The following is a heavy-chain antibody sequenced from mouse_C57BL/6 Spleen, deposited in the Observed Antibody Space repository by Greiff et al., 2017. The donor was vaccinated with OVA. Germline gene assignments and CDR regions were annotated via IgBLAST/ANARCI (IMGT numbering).Heavy chain of an antibody. V-gene: IGHV1-42*01. CDR3: ARSGYGSSPLDY. J-gene: IGHJ2*01. D-gene: IGHD1-1*01. CDR1: GYSFTGYY. CDR2: INPSTGGT. Sequence: EVQLQQSGPELVKPGASVKISCKASGYSFTGYYMNWVKQSPEKSLEWIGEINPSTGGTTYNQKFKAKATLTVDKSSSTAYMQLKSLTSEDSAVYYCARSGYGSSPLDYWGQGTTLTVSS.